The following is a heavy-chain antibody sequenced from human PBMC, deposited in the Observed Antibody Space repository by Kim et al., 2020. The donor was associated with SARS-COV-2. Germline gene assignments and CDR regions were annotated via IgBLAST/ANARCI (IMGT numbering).Heavy chain of an antibody. Sequence: SQTLSLTCAVLGDSVSSNTASWSWIRQSPSRGLEWLGTTYYRSKWYSDYAVSVLSRITIKPDTSKNHVSLQLNSVSPEDTAVYYCARGFRKAFDHWGQGTLVTVSS. CDR1: GDSVSSNTAS. CDR3: ARGFRKAFDH. J-gene: IGHJ4*02. D-gene: IGHD2-21*01. CDR2: TYYRSKWYS. V-gene: IGHV6-1*01.